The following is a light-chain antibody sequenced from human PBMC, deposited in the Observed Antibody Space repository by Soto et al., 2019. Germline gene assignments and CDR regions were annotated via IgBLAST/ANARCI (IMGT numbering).Light chain of an antibody. J-gene: IGKJ2*01. CDR2: DAS. CDR3: QQYNSLYT. V-gene: IGKV1-5*01. CDR1: QSISNW. Sequence: DIQMTQSPSTLSASVGDRVTITCRASQSISNWLAWYQQKPGKAPNLLIYDASSLESGVPSRFSGSGSGTEFTLAISSLQADDFGTCYCQQYNSLYTFCQGTKLEIK.